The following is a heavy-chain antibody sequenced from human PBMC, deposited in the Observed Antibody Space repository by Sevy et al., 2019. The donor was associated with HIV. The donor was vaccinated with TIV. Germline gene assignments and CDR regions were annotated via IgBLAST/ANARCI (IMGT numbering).Heavy chain of an antibody. CDR1: GYTFTGYY. CDR2: INPNSGGT. V-gene: IGHV1-2*02. J-gene: IGHJ4*02. Sequence: ASVKVSCKASGYTFTGYYMHWVRQAPGQGLEWMGWINPNSGGTNYAQKFQGRVTMTRDTSISTAYMELSRLRSDDTAVYYCARAAWGDSPFDYWGQGTLVTVSS. D-gene: IGHD3-16*01. CDR3: ARAAWGDSPFDY.